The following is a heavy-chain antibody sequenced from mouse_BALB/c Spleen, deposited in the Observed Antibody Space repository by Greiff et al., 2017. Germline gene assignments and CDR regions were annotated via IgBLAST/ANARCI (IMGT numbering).Heavy chain of an antibody. Sequence: EVKLVESGGGLVKPGGSLKLSCAASGFTFSSYAMSWVRQSPEKRLEWVAEISSGGSYTYYPDTVTGRFTISRDNAKNTLYLEMSSLRSEDTAMYYCARDLGDGYWFAYWGQGTLVTVSA. CDR1: GFTFSSYA. V-gene: IGHV5-9-4*01. D-gene: IGHD2-3*01. CDR3: ARDLGDGYWFAY. J-gene: IGHJ3*01. CDR2: ISSGGSYT.